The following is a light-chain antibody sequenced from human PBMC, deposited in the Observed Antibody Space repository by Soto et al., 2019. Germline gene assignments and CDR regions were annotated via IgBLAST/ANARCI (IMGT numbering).Light chain of an antibody. CDR2: DAS. CDR3: QQRTNWPLT. V-gene: IGKV3-11*01. J-gene: IGKJ4*01. CDR1: RSVTTF. Sequence: EIVLTQSPATLSLSPGERATLSCRASRSVTTFLAWYQQKSGQAPRLLLYDASKRATGVPTRFSGSGSGTDFTLTISSLEPEDFAVYYCQQRTNWPLTFGGGTKVERK.